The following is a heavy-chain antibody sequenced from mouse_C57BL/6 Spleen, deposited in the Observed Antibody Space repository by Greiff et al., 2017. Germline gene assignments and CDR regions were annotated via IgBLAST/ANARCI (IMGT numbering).Heavy chain of an antibody. CDR1: GFTFSSYG. V-gene: IGHV5-6*01. CDR3: ARYYVYAMDY. Sequence: EVKVVESGGDLVKPGGSLKLSCAASGFTFSSYGMSWVRQTPDKRLEWVATISSGGSYTYYPDSVKGRFTISRDNAKNTLYLQMSSLKSEDTAMXYCARYYVYAMDYWGQGTSVTVSS. J-gene: IGHJ4*01. CDR2: ISSGGSYT. D-gene: IGHD1-1*02.